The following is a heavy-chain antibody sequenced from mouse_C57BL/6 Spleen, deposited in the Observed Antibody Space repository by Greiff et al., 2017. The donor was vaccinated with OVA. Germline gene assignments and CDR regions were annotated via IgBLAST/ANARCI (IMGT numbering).Heavy chain of an antibody. CDR1: TSYW. Sequence: QVQLQQPGAELVKPGASVKLSFTSYWMQWVKQRPGQGLEWIGEIDPSDSYTNYNQKFKGKATLTVDTSSSTAYMQLSSLTSEDAAVYYCASLYGSSPAWFAYWGQGTLVTVSA. CDR2: IDPSDSYT. D-gene: IGHD1-1*01. V-gene: IGHV1-50*01. CDR3: ASLYGSSPAWFAY. J-gene: IGHJ3*01.